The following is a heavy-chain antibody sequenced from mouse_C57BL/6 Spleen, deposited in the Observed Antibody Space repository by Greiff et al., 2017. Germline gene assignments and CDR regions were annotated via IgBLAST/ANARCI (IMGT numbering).Heavy chain of an antibody. J-gene: IGHJ4*01. CDR3: ARHPEYCGSTGDYAMDY. D-gene: IGHD1-1*01. CDR1: GFTFSDYY. Sequence: EVQRVESGGGLVQPGGSLKLSCAASGFTFSDYYMYWVRQTPEKRLEWVAYISNGGGSTYYPDTVKGRFTISRDNAKNTLYLQMSRLKSEDTAMYYCARHPEYCGSTGDYAMDYWGQGTSVTVSS. CDR2: ISNGGGST. V-gene: IGHV5-12*01.